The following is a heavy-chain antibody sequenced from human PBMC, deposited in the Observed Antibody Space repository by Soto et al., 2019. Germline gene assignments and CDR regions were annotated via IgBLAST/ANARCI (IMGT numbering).Heavy chain of an antibody. V-gene: IGHV4-4*02. D-gene: IGHD1-26*01. Sequence: SETLSLTCAVSGDSITSSNWWSWVRQPPGKGLEWIGDIYHSGRTNYNPSLKSRVTTSVDKYKNQFSLKLGFVTAADTAIYYCAREDSRGSYFFDYWGQGALVSVSS. J-gene: IGHJ4*02. CDR1: GDSITSSNW. CDR2: IYHSGRT. CDR3: AREDSRGSYFFDY.